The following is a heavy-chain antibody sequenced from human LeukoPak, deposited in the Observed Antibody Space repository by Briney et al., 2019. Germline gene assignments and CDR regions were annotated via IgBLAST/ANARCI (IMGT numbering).Heavy chain of an antibody. Sequence: SETLSLTCAVYGGSFSGYYWSWIRQPPGKGLEWIGKINHSGSTNYNPSLKSRVTISVDTSKNQFSLKLSSVTAADTAVYYCARGPRITMVRGVSRRSASFDYWGQGTLVTVSS. D-gene: IGHD3-10*01. CDR3: ARGPRITMVRGVSRRSASFDY. CDR2: INHSGST. J-gene: IGHJ4*02. CDR1: GGSFSGYY. V-gene: IGHV4-34*01.